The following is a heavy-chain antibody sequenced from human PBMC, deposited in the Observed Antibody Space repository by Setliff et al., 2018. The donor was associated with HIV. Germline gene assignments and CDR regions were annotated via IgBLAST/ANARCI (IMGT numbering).Heavy chain of an antibody. Sequence: PSQTLSLTCAISGDSVSSDSAAWNWITQSPSRGLEWLARTYYRSKWYTDYAVSVKSRITINPDTSRNQFSLQLSSVIPDDSAVYFCARGGITAYYFDHWAQGTLVTVSS. CDR2: TYYRSKWYT. CDR1: GDSVSSDSAA. CDR3: ARGGITAYYFDH. V-gene: IGHV6-1*01. J-gene: IGHJ4*02. D-gene: IGHD5-18*01.